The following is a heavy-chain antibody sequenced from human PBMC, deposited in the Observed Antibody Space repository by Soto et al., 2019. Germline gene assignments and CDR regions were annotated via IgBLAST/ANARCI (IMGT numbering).Heavy chain of an antibody. CDR3: ARDRGPAGVWDL. J-gene: IGHJ5*02. CDR1: GGSITSGDYY. V-gene: IGHV4-31*03. D-gene: IGHD2-21*01. Sequence: QIQLQEAGPGLVKPSQTLSRTCSVSGGSITSGDYYWSWIRKHPVKGLTWMGYLHSDGDTDYNPSLRSRLTFSVDTSANQFSLRLTSVTAADPAVYYCARDRGPAGVWDLWGQGTLVTVSS. CDR2: LHSDGDT.